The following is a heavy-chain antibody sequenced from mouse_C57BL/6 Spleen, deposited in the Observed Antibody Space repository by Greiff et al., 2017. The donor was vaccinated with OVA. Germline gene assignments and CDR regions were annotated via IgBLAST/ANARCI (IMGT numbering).Heavy chain of an antibody. CDR1: GFNFKNTY. V-gene: IGHV14-3*01. CDR2: IGPANGNT. J-gene: IGHJ4*01. Sequence: VQLLQSVAELVRPGASVKLSCTASGFNFKNTYMHWVKQRPEQGLEWIGRIGPANGNTKYAPKFQGKATITADTASNTTYLQLSILTSEDTASDNCARYDGYYGAMDYWGQGTSVTVSS. CDR3: ARYDGYYGAMDY. D-gene: IGHD2-3*01.